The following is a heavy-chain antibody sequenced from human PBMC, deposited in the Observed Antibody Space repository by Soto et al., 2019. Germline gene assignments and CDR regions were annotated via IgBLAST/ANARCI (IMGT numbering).Heavy chain of an antibody. J-gene: IGHJ6*02. CDR3: ASHLPSSYGYYYYYYYGMDV. D-gene: IGHD5-18*01. Sequence: SVKVSCKASGYTFTGYYMHWVRQAPGQGLEWMGWINPNSGGTNYAQKLQGRVTMTRDTSISTDYMELRRLRFDDTDVYYCASHLPSSYGYYYYYYYGMDVWGQGTTVTVSS. V-gene: IGHV1-2*02. CDR2: INPNSGGT. CDR1: GYTFTGYY.